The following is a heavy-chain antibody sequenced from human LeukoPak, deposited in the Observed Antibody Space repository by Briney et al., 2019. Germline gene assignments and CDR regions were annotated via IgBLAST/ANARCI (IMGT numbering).Heavy chain of an antibody. CDR2: ISYDGSNK. J-gene: IGHJ4*02. CDR3: AREGGSDTAMVPNFDY. CDR1: GFTFSSYA. D-gene: IGHD5-18*01. Sequence: PGVSLRLSCAASGFTFSSYAIHWVRQAPGKGLEWVAVISYDGSNKYYADSVKGRFTISRDNSKNTLYLQMNSLRAEDTAVYYCAREGGSDTAMVPNFDYWGQGTLVTVSS. V-gene: IGHV3-30*01.